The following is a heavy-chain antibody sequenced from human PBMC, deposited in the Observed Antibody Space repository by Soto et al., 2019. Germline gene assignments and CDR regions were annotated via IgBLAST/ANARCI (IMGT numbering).Heavy chain of an antibody. CDR1: GFTFSSYE. D-gene: IGHD3-3*01. CDR3: ARDESVDYDFWSVYSYYYGMDV. V-gene: IGHV3-48*03. J-gene: IGHJ6*02. Sequence: PGGSLRLSCAASGFTFSSYEMNWVRQAPGKGLEWVSYISSSGSTIYYADSVKGRFTISRDNAKNSLYLQMNSLRAEDTAVYYCARDESVDYDFWSVYSYYYGMDVWGQGTTVTVSS. CDR2: ISSSGSTI.